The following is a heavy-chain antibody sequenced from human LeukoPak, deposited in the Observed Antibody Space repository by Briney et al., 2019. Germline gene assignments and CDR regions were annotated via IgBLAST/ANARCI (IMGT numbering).Heavy chain of an antibody. CDR2: ISSSSSYI. D-gene: IGHD3-16*02. CDR3: ARGFADDYVWGSYRYVGAFDI. V-gene: IGHV3-21*01. J-gene: IGHJ3*02. Sequence: GGSLRLSCAASGFTFSSYSMNWVRQAPGKGLEWVSSISSSSSYIYYADSVKGRFTISRDNAKNSLYLQMNSLRAEDTAVYYCARGFADDYVWGSYRYVGAFDIWGQGTMVTVSS. CDR1: GFTFSSYS.